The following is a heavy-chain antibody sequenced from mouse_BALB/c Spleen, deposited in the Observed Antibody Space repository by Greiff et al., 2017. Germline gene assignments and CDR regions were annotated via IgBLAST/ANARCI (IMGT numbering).Heavy chain of an antibody. J-gene: IGHJ3*01. V-gene: IGHV1S29*02. D-gene: IGHD2-1*01. CDR1: GYTFTDYN. CDR3: ARGGGNYLAWFAY. Sequence: VQLKQSGPELVKPGASVKISCKASGYTFTDYNMHWVKQSHGKSLEWIGYIYPYNGGTGYNQKFKSKATLTVDNSSSTAYMELRSLTSEDSAVYYCARGGGNYLAWFAYWGQGTLVTVSA. CDR2: IYPYNGGT.